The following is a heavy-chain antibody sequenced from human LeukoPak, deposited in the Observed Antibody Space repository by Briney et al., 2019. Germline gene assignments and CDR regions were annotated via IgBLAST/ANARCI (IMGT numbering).Heavy chain of an antibody. D-gene: IGHD1-26*01. CDR1: GYTFTSYD. CDR3: ARVVGALHFDY. Sequence: ASVKVSCKASGYTFTSYDINWVRQAPGQGLEWMGWINPNSGGTNYAQKFQGRVTMTRDTSISTAYMELSSLRSEDTAVYYCARVVGALHFDYWGQGTLVTVSS. J-gene: IGHJ4*02. CDR2: INPNSGGT. V-gene: IGHV1-2*02.